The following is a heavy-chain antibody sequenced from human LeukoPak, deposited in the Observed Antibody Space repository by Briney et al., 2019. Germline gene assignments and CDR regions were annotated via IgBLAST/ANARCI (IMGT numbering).Heavy chain of an antibody. V-gene: IGHV3-30*18. CDR3: AKVGSGYGGT. J-gene: IGHJ5*02. CDR1: GFTFSSYG. CDR2: ISYDGSNK. D-gene: IGHD5-12*01. Sequence: PGGSLRLSCAASGFTFSSYGMHWVRQAPGKGLEWVAVISYDGSNKYYADSVKGRFPISRDNSKNTLYLQMNSLRAEDTAVYYCAKVGSGYGGTWGQGTLVTVSS.